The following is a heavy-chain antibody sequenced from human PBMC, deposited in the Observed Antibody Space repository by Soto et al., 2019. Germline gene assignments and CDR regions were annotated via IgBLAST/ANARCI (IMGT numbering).Heavy chain of an antibody. CDR2: ISYDGSNK. CDR3: ARELDGGNPYYYYGMDV. CDR1: GFTFSSYA. J-gene: IGHJ6*02. V-gene: IGHV3-30-3*01. Sequence: PGGSLRLSCAASGFTFSSYAMHWVRQAPGKGLEWVAVISYDGSNKYYADSVKGRFTISRDNSKNTLYLQMNSPRAEDTAVYYCARELDGGNPYYYYGMDVWGQGTTVTVSS. D-gene: IGHD2-15*01.